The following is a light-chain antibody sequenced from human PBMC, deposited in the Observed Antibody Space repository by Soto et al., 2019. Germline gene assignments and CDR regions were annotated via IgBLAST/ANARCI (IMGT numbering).Light chain of an antibody. V-gene: IGLV2-8*01. Sequence: QSALTQPPSASGSPGQSVTISCTGSRSDIGDSNYVSWYQQHPRKAPKLIISEVINRPSGVPDRFSACKSGNTASLTISGLQAEDEADYYCASKAGSSRHVVFGGGTKLTVL. J-gene: IGLJ3*02. CDR1: RSDIGDSNY. CDR3: ASKAGSSRHVV. CDR2: EVI.